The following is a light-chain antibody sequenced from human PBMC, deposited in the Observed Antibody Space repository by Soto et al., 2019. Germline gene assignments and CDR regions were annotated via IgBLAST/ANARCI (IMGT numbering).Light chain of an antibody. V-gene: IGLV1-51*01. CDR1: SSNIENNY. CDR3: GTWDSSLSAVV. CDR2: DNN. Sequence: QSVLTQPPSVSAAPGQKVTISCSGSSSNIENNYVSWFQQLPGTAPKLLIYDNNKRPSGILDRFSGSKSGTSATLGITGLQTGDEADYYCGTWDSSLSAVVFGGGTKLTVL. J-gene: IGLJ2*01.